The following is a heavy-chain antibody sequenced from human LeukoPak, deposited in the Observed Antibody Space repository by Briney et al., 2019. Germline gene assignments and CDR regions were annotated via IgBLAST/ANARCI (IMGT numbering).Heavy chain of an antibody. V-gene: IGHV7-4-1*02. Sequence: ASVKVSCKASGYTFTSYAMNWVRQAPGQGLEWMGWINTNTGNPTYAQGFTGRFVFSLDTSVSTAYLQISSLKAEDTAVYYCAREIEGYSSSWYEGDYWGQGTLVTASS. CDR3: AREIEGYSSSWYEGDY. CDR2: INTNTGNP. D-gene: IGHD6-13*01. CDR1: GYTFTSYA. J-gene: IGHJ4*02.